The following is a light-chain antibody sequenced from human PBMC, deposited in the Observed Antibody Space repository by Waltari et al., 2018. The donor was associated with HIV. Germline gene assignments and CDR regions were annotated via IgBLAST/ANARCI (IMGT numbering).Light chain of an antibody. CDR1: VLAKQY. CDR2: KDT. CDR3: QSSDDSRPWI. Sequence: YELTQPPSMSVSPGQTAKITCSGDVLAKQYAYWYQQKPGQAPVLVMSKDTERPSEIPERFSGSSSWTTGTLTISGVQAEDEADYHCQSSDDSRPWIFGGGTKMTGL. J-gene: IGLJ2*01. V-gene: IGLV3-25*03.